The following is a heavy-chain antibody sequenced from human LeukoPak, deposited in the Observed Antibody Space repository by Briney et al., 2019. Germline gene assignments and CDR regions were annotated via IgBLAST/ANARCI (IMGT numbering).Heavy chain of an antibody. J-gene: IGHJ3*02. CDR2: IYPDDSET. V-gene: IGHV5-51*01. Sequence: GESLKISCKGSGYSFTSYWIGWVRQMPGKGLEWMGIIYPDDSETNYSPSFKGQVTMSVDKSITTAFLQWSSLKASDTAMYYCARQAYGSRFDAFDIWGQGTMVTVFS. CDR3: ARQAYGSRFDAFDI. CDR1: GYSFTSYW. D-gene: IGHD3-22*01.